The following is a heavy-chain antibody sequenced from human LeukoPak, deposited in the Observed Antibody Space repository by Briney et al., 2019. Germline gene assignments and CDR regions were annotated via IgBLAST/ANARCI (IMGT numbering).Heavy chain of an antibody. Sequence: GGSLRLSCAASGFTCSNAWLSWVRQAPGKGLEWVGRIKSKTDGGTTDYAAPVKGRFTISRDDSKNTLYLQMNSLKTEDTAVYYCTTYDGHSNYFDYWGQGTLVTVSS. CDR1: GFTCSNAW. D-gene: IGHD5-12*01. V-gene: IGHV3-15*01. CDR3: TTYDGHSNYFDY. CDR2: IKSKTDGGTT. J-gene: IGHJ4*02.